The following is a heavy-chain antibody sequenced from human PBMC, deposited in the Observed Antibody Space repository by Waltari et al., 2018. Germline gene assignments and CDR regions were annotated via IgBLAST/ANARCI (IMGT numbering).Heavy chain of an antibody. CDR3: ATYIGASVGTAAFDV. J-gene: IGHJ3*01. Sequence: QLQLQESGPGLVKPSETLSLTCSVSGVSITSNRHYWGWIRQPPGQGLEWIGTMSYTGATYSSPSLDSRVTVSRDTSKNQLSLKLVSVTAADTAVYYCATYIGASVGTAAFDVWGQGTMVTVSS. D-gene: IGHD5-12*01. V-gene: IGHV4-39*01. CDR2: MSYTGAT. CDR1: GVSITSNRHY.